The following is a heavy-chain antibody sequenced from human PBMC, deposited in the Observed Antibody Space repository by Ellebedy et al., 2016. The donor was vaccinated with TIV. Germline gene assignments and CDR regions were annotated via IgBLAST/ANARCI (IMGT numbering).Heavy chain of an antibody. J-gene: IGHJ4*02. CDR1: GFTFSSYS. CDR3: ARDPVFGYDAW. V-gene: IGHV3-21*01. D-gene: IGHD3-16*01. Sequence: GESLKISCAASGFTFSSYSMNWVRQAPGKGLEWASSISTSSSYIYYADSVKGRFTISRDNSKNTLYLQMNSLRAEDTAVYYCARDPVFGYDAWWGQGTLVTVSS. CDR2: ISTSSSYI.